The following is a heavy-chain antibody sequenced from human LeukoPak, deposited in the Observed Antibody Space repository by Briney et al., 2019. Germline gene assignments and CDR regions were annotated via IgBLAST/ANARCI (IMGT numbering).Heavy chain of an antibody. CDR3: ARVEITIFGVVIRGYDY. V-gene: IGHV1-18*01. CDR2: ISAYNGNT. D-gene: IGHD3-3*01. Sequence: ASVKVSCKASGYTFTSYDINWVRQATGQGLEWMGWISAYNGNTNYAQKLQGRVTMTTDTSTSTAYTELRSLRSDDTAVYYCARVEITIFGVVIRGYDYWGQGTLVTVSS. CDR1: GYTFTSYD. J-gene: IGHJ4*02.